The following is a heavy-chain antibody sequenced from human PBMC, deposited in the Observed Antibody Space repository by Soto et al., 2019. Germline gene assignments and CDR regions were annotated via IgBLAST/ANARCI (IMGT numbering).Heavy chain of an antibody. D-gene: IGHD6-19*01. CDR3: ARERQWAPLIY. CDR2: VSGYNRNT. CDR1: GYAFTTYG. V-gene: IGHV1-18*01. J-gene: IGHJ4*02. Sequence: QVQLVQSGVEVKMPGASVKLSCKTSGYAFTTYGVNWVRQVSGQGLEWIGWVSGYNRNTNHAQKFEARVIMTTHTYTNTAHLELRSLRSDDTGIEISARERQWAPLIYWRRGTLVTASP.